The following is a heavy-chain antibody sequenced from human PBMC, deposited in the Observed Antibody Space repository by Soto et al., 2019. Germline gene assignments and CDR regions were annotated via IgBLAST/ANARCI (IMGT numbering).Heavy chain of an antibody. CDR2: IIPIFGTA. J-gene: IGHJ6*02. V-gene: IGHV1-69*13. D-gene: IGHD5-18*01. Sequence: GASVKVSCKASGGTFSSYAISWVRQAPGQGLEWMGGIIPIFGTANYAQKFQGRVTITADESTSTAYMELSSLRSEDTAVYYCAREGVDTAMSYGMDVCRQVHTVPACS. CDR3: AREGVDTAMSYGMDV. CDR1: GGTFSSYA.